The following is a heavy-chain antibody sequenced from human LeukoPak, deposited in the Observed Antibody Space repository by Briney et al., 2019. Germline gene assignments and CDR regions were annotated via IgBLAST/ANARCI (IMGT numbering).Heavy chain of an antibody. V-gene: IGHV4-34*01. CDR1: GGSFSGYY. Sequence: PSETLSLTCAVYGGSFSGYYWNWIRQPPGKGLEWIGEINHSGSTKYNPSLKSRVTISVDTSKNQFSLKLSSVTAADTAVYYCARERSSSWYRGFIDYWGQGTLVTVSS. CDR3: ARERSSSWYRGFIDY. D-gene: IGHD6-13*01. CDR2: INHSGST. J-gene: IGHJ4*02.